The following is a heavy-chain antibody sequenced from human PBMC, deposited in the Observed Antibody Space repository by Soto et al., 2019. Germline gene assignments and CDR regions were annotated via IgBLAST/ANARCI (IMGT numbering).Heavy chain of an antibody. CDR1: GFTFSSHD. D-gene: IGHD5-18*01. J-gene: IGHJ2*01. Sequence: PGGSLRLSCAASGFTFSSHDMHWVRQATGKGLEWVSAIGTAGDPYYPGSVKGRFTISRENAKNSLYLQMNSLRAGDTAVYYCARGVSGSYGPVWSFDLWGRGTLVTVSS. CDR3: ARGVSGSYGPVWSFDL. CDR2: IGTAGDP. V-gene: IGHV3-13*05.